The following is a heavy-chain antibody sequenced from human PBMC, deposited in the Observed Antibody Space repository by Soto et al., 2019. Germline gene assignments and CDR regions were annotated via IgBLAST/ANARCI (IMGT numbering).Heavy chain of an antibody. CDR1: GYTFTGYA. Sequence: GASVKVSCKASGYTFTGYAMHWVRQAPGQRLEWMGWINDGNGNTKYSQKFQGRVTITRDTSASTAYMELSSLRSEDTAVYYCARSIVVVTALDYWGQGTLVTVSS. D-gene: IGHD2-21*02. V-gene: IGHV1-3*01. CDR2: INDGNGNT. CDR3: ARSIVVVTALDY. J-gene: IGHJ4*02.